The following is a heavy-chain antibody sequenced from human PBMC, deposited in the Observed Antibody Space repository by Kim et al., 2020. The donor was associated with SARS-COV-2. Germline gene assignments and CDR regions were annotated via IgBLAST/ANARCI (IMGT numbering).Heavy chain of an antibody. D-gene: IGHD3-10*01. CDR1: GGSFSGYY. J-gene: IGHJ5*02. CDR3: ARVRALLWFGERNNWFDP. CDR2: INHSGST. V-gene: IGHV4-34*01. Sequence: SETLSLTCAVYGGSFSGYYWSWIRQPPGKGLEWIGEINHSGSTNYNPSLKSRVTISVDTSKNQFSLKLSSVTAADTAVYYCARVRALLWFGERNNWFDPWGQGTLVTVSS.